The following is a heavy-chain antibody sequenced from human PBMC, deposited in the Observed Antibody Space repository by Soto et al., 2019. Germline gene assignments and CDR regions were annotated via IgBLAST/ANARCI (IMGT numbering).Heavy chain of an antibody. CDR1: GFTFSSYG. CDR2: IWYDGSNK. CDR3: ARDRSTDTYYFDY. V-gene: IGHV3-33*01. J-gene: IGHJ4*02. Sequence: LSLTCAASGFTFSSYGMHWVRQAPGKGLEWVAVIWYDGSNKYYADSVKGRFTISRDNSKNTLYLQMNSLRAEDTAVYYCARDRSTDTYYFDYWGQGTLVTVSS.